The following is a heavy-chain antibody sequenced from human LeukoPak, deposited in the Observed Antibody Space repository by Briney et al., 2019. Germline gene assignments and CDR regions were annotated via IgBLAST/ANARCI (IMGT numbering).Heavy chain of an antibody. CDR3: AKEPLRWADDSSGYYYDY. CDR1: GFTFNSYA. CDR2: IRYDGSNK. D-gene: IGHD3-22*01. Sequence: GGSLRLSCTASGFTFNSYAMNWVRQAPGKGLEWVAFIRYDGSNKYYADSVKGRFTISRDNSKNTLYLQMNSLRAEDTAVYYCAKEPLRWADDSSGYYYDYWGQGTLVTVSS. J-gene: IGHJ4*02. V-gene: IGHV3-30*02.